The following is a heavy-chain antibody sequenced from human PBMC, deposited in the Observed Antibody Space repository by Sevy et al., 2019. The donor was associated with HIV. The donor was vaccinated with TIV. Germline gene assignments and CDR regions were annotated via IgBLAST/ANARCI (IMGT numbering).Heavy chain of an antibody. V-gene: IGHV3-30-3*02. CDR2: ISSDGAIK. Sequence: GGSLRLSCVTSGFTFRNYAMHWVRQAPGKGLEWVAVISSDGAIKYYADSVKGRFTFSRDDSKSTLYLQMNSLRPEDTAMYYCAKSYSGSYYIPYDAFDMWGQGTMVTVSS. CDR1: GFTFRNYA. J-gene: IGHJ3*02. CDR3: AKSYSGSYYIPYDAFDM. D-gene: IGHD1-26*01.